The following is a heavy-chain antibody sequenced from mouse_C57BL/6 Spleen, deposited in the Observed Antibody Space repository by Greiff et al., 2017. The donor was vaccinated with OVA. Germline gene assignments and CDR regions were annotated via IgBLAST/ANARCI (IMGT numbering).Heavy chain of an antibody. J-gene: IGHJ2*01. D-gene: IGHD1-1*01. CDR1: GYTFTSYW. CDR2: IHPNSGST. CDR3: ARGGFTTVVAKDYFDY. V-gene: IGHV1-64*01. Sequence: QVQLQQPGAELVKPGASVKLSCKASGYTFTSYWMHWVKQRPGQGLEWIGMIHPNSGSTNYNEKFKSKATLTVDKSSSTAYMQLSSLTSEDSAVYYCARGGFTTVVAKDYFDYWGQGTTLTVSS.